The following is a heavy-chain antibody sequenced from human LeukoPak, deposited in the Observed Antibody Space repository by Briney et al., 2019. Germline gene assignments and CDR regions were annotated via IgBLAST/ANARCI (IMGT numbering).Heavy chain of an antibody. V-gene: IGHV4-34*01. Sequence: SETLSLTCAVYGGSFSGYYWSWIRQPPGKGLEWIGKINHSGSTNYNPSLKSRVTISVDTSKNQFSLKLSSVTAADTAVYYCAREAITMVRGVTHFNWFDPWGQGTLVTVSS. CDR1: GGSFSGYY. CDR3: AREAITMVRGVTHFNWFDP. D-gene: IGHD3-10*01. CDR2: INHSGST. J-gene: IGHJ5*02.